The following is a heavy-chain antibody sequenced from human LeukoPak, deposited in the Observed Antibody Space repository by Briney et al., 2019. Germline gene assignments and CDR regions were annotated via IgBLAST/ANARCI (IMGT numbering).Heavy chain of an antibody. J-gene: IGHJ4*02. CDR1: GFTFSSYG. V-gene: IGHV3-33*01. Sequence: GGSLRLSCAASGFTFSSYGMHWVRQAPGKGLEWVAVIWYDGSNKYYADSVKGRFTISRDNSKNTLYLQMNSLRAEDTAVYYSARGAAGGKRSYYFDYWGQGTLVTVSS. D-gene: IGHD6-13*01. CDR2: IWYDGSNK. CDR3: ARGAAGGKRSYYFDY.